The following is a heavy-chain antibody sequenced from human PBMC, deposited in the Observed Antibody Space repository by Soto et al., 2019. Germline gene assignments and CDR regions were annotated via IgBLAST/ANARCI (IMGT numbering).Heavy chain of an antibody. J-gene: IGHJ4*02. D-gene: IGHD3-16*01. CDR3: ARLRFILTERDSDS. V-gene: IGHV3-7*05. Sequence: EVQLVESGGGLVQPGGSLRLSCEASGFTFTSYWMSWVRQVPGKGLEWVANIKQDGTSKYYADSVKGRFTVSRDNAKSSVHLQMDSLRDDDTAVYRCARLRFILTERDSDSWGQGTLVTVSS. CDR2: IKQDGTSK. CDR1: GFTFTSYW.